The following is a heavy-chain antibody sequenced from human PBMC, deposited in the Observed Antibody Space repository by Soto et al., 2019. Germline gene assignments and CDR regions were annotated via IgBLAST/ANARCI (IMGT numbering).Heavy chain of an antibody. CDR1: GYTFTSYG. J-gene: IGHJ5*02. Sequence: QVQLVQSGAEVKKPGASVKVSCKASGYTFTSYGISWVRQAPGQGLEWRGWITAYNGNTNYAQKLQGRGTMTTGTSTSTAYMELRSLRSDDTAVYYWARGNVHVSRFEFVVGIWFDPWGKRTLVTVCS. CDR3: ARGNVHVSRFEFVVGIWFDP. CDR2: ITAYNGNT. V-gene: IGHV1-18*01. D-gene: IGHD3-22*01.